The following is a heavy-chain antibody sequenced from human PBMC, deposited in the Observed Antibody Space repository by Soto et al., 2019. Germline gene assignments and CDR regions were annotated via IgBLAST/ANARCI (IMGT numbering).Heavy chain of an antibody. D-gene: IGHD3-16*02. CDR3: ARDRDDYVWGSYRKQYGMDV. V-gene: IGHV1-2*02. J-gene: IGHJ6*02. CDR1: GYTFTGYY. Sequence: QVQLVQSGAEVRQPGASVKVSCKASGYTFTGYYIHWVRQAPGQGLEWMGWINPKSGGTSYAQNFQGRVTVTRDTSISTAYMELSRLRSDDTAVYFCARDRDDYVWGSYRKQYGMDVWGQGTTVTVSS. CDR2: INPKSGGT.